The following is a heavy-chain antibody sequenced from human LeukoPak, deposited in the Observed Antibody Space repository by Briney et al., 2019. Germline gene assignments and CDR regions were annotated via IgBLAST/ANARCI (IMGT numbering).Heavy chain of an antibody. CDR3: ARYCSSTSCYAGGDAFDI. V-gene: IGHV4-30-2*01. Sequence: SETLSLTCAVSGGSISSGGYSWRWIRQPPGKGLEWIGYIYHSGSTYYNPSLKSRVTISVDRSKNQFSLKLSSVTAADTAVYYCARYCSSTSCYAGGDAFDIWGQGTMVTVSS. J-gene: IGHJ3*02. CDR1: GGSISSGGYS. D-gene: IGHD2-2*01. CDR2: IYHSGST.